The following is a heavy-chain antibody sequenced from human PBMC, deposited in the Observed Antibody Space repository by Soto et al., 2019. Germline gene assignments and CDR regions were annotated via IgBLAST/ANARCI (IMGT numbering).Heavy chain of an antibody. V-gene: IGHV3-21*01. CDR1: GFTFSSYS. CDR2: ISSSSSYI. D-gene: IGHD3-16*02. CDR3: ARVSRTSAFDI. Sequence: GGSLRLSCAASGFTFSSYSMNWVRQAPGKGLEWVSSISSSSSYIYYADSVKGRFTIPRDNAKNSLYLQMNSLRAEDTAVYYCARVSRTSAFDIWGQGTMVTVSS. J-gene: IGHJ3*02.